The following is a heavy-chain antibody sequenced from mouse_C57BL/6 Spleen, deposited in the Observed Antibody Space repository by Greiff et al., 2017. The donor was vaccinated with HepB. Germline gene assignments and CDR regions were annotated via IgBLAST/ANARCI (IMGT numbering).Heavy chain of an antibody. CDR2: IDPSDSYT. V-gene: IGHV1-50*01. D-gene: IGHD1-2*01. Sequence: VQLQQPGAELVKPGASVKLSCKASGYTFTSYWMQWVKQRPGQGLEWIGEIDPSDSYTNYNQKFKGKATLTVDTSSSTAYMQLSSLTSEDSAVYYCARTADWLDYWGQGTTLTVSS. J-gene: IGHJ2*01. CDR1: GYTFTSYW. CDR3: ARTADWLDY.